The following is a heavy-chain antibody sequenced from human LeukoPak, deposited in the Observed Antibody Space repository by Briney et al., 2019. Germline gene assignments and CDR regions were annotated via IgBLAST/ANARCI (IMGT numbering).Heavy chain of an antibody. CDR2: ISDSENT. V-gene: IGHV4-59*01. Sequence: SETLSLTCTVSDGSITNYYWTWIRQPPGKGLEWIGFISDSENTDYNPSLESRVTISLDTSKNQFSLKLSSVTAADTAVYCCARAHLYSSSWLNWFDPWGQGTLVTVSS. CDR3: ARAHLYSSSWLNWFDP. J-gene: IGHJ5*02. D-gene: IGHD6-13*01. CDR1: DGSITNYY.